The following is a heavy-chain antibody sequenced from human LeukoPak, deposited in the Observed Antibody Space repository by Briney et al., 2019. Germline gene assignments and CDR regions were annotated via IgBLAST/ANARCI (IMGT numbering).Heavy chain of an antibody. Sequence: GGSLRLSCVGSGFTFSIDGMNWVRQAPGKGLEWVSAISGSGGSTYYADSVKGRFTISGDNSKNTLYLQMNSLRAEDTAVYYCAKEPATRWLATFDYWGQGTLVTVSS. CDR1: GFTFSIDG. CDR3: AKEPATRWLATFDY. J-gene: IGHJ4*02. V-gene: IGHV3-23*01. D-gene: IGHD6-19*01. CDR2: ISGSGGST.